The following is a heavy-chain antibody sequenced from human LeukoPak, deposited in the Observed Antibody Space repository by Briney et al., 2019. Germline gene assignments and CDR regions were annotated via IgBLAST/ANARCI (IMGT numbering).Heavy chain of an antibody. V-gene: IGHV3-30-3*01. CDR3: ARDGMAARPGYYYYYYMDV. J-gene: IGHJ6*03. CDR1: GFTFSSYT. Sequence: GGSLRLSCAASGFTFSSYTMHWVRQAPGKGLEWVAVISYDGSNKYYADSVKGRFTISRDNSKNTLYLQMNSLRAEDTAVYYCARDGMAARPGYYYYYYMDVWGKGTTVTVSS. D-gene: IGHD6-6*01. CDR2: ISYDGSNK.